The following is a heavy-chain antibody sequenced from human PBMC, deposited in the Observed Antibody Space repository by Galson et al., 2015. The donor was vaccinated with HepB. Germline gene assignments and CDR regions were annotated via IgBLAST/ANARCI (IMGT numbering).Heavy chain of an antibody. J-gene: IGHJ4*02. V-gene: IGHV3-23*01. Sequence: SLRLSCAASGFTFSSYAMNWVRQAPGKGLEWVAAISGSGGSSYYADSVKGRFTIFGDNSKNTLYLQMNSLRVEDTAVYYCAKWPGFWSGYIDYWGQGTLVTVSS. CDR2: ISGSGGSS. D-gene: IGHD3-3*01. CDR3: AKWPGFWSGYIDY. CDR1: GFTFSSYA.